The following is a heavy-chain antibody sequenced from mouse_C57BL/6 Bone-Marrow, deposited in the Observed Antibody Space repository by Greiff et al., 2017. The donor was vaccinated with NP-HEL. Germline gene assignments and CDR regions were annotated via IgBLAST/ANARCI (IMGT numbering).Heavy chain of an antibody. J-gene: IGHJ3*01. CDR1: GYTFTSYW. D-gene: IGHD1-1*01. Sequence: VQLQQPGAELVRPGTSVKLSCKASGYTFTSYWMHWVKQRPGQGLEWIGVIDPSDSYTNYNQKFKGKATLTVDTSSSTAYMQLSSLTSEDSAVYYCARRDGSSYPCFAYWGQGTLVTVSA. CDR2: IDPSDSYT. CDR3: ARRDGSSYPCFAY. V-gene: IGHV1-59*01.